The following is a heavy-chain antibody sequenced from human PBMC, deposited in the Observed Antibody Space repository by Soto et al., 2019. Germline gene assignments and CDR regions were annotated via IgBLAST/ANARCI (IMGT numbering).Heavy chain of an antibody. CDR3: ARDPSINSGSYPNWFDP. D-gene: IGHD1-26*01. CDR1: GGSISSYY. J-gene: IGHJ5*02. CDR2: IYYSGST. V-gene: IGHV4-59*01. Sequence: PSETLSLTCTVSGGSISSYYWSWIRQPPGKGLEWIGYIYYSGSTNYNPSLKSRVTISVDTSKNQFSLKLSSVTAADTAVYYCARDPSINSGSYPNWFDPWGQGTLVTVSS.